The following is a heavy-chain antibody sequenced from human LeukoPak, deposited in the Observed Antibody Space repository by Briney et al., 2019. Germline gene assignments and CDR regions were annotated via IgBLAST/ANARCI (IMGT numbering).Heavy chain of an antibody. D-gene: IGHD2-21*02. V-gene: IGHV4-4*07. CDR3: SRGKNRAVVTAHEY. J-gene: IGHJ4*02. CDR1: GGSISSYY. CDR2: IYTSGST. Sequence: SETLSLTCTVSGGSISSYYWSWIRQPAGKGLEWIGRIYTSGSTNYNPPLKSRVTMSVDTSKNQFSLKMSSVTAAETAVYYYSRGKNRAVVTAHEYWGQGALVTVSS.